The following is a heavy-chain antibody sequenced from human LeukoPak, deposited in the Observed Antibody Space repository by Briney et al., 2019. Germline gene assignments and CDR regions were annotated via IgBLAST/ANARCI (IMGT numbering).Heavy chain of an antibody. V-gene: IGHV1-46*01. J-gene: IGHJ4*02. CDR2: INPRGDAT. CDR1: GNTFIGYW. Sequence: GASVKVSCKASGNTFIGYWIRWVRQAPGQGLEWMGAINPRGDATIGVQKFQGRVTTTRDTSTSTVYIELSSLRSEDTAVYYCAREGQQLKHFDYWGQGTLVTVSS. D-gene: IGHD1-1*01. CDR3: AREGQQLKHFDY.